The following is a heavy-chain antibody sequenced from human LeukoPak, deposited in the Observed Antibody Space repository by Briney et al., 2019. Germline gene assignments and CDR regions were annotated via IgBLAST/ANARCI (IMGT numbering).Heavy chain of an antibody. J-gene: IGHJ2*01. CDR2: FDPEDGET. CDR3: ATVSSWYFFGWYFDL. D-gene: IGHD6-13*01. CDR1: GYTLTELS. V-gene: IGHV1-24*01. Sequence: ASVKVSCKVSGYTLTELSMHWVRQAPGKGLEWMGGFDPEDGETIYAQKFQGRVTMTEDTSTDTAYMELSSLRSEDTAVYYCATVSSWYFFGWYFDLWGRGTLVTVSP.